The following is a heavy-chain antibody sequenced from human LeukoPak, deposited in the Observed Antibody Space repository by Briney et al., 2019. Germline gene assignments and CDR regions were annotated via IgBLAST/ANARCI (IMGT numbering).Heavy chain of an antibody. CDR1: GFTFSTYV. CDR2: IWYDGTNK. V-gene: IGHV3-33*01. Sequence: PRGALRLSRAASGFTFSTYVMHWGCQAPRKGLEWVAEIWYDGTNKYYTHSVEGRFTISRDTSKNTLYQQMNSRRAEDTAVYACARDRGYSSGSFDYWGQGTLVTVSS. J-gene: IGHJ4*02. D-gene: IGHD6-19*01. CDR3: ARDRGYSSGSFDY.